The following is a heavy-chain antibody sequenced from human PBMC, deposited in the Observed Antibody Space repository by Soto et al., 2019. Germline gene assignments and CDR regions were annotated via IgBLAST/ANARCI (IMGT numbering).Heavy chain of an antibody. D-gene: IGHD6-13*01. CDR3: WVRIAGTTEALSDC. V-gene: IGHV1-2*02. J-gene: IGHJ4*02. CDR1: GYTFTGYN. CDR2: SDPKTGGT. Sequence: GASVKVSCEASGYTFTGYNVHCVRQAPGQGLEWMGWSDPKTGGTKYAQKFQGRVIMTTDTSSSTGYMEILGLHSDDTAVYYRWVRIAGTTEALSDCWGQGTQVTVSS.